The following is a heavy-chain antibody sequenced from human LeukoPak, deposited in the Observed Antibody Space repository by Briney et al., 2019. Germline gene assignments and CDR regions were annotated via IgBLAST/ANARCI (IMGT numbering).Heavy chain of an antibody. D-gene: IGHD3-16*01. CDR2: IKQDGSEK. Sequence: GGSLRLSCAASGFTFSSYWMSWVRQAPGRGLEWVANIKQDGSEKYSVDSVKGRFTISRDNAKNSLYMQMNSLRAEDTAVYYCARVMSASVWRSYGSYYYYYYMDIWGKGTTVTVSS. J-gene: IGHJ6*03. V-gene: IGHV3-7*01. CDR1: GFTFSSYW. CDR3: ARVMSASVWRSYGSYYYYYYMDI.